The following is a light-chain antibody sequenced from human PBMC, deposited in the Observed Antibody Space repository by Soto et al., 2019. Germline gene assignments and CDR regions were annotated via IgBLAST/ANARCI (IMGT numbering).Light chain of an antibody. CDR1: QSVSDS. V-gene: IGKV1-5*01. CDR3: QQYKTYSGT. Sequence: DVVKTLAPSNPSASCGDRVTNTCRASQSVSDSLVWYQQKPGKDPEVLIYDASRLQGGFPSRFSGSGSGTEFTLTIRGLQPDDFATYYCQQYKTYSGTFGQGTKVDIK. J-gene: IGKJ1*01. CDR2: DAS.